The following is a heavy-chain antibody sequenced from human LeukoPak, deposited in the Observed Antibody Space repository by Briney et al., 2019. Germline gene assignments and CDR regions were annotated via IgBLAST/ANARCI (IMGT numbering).Heavy chain of an antibody. D-gene: IGHD4-17*01. CDR3: ARGQGTVTTH. J-gene: IGHJ4*02. CDR1: GGSFSGYY. CDR2: INHSGSA. Sequence: SETLSLTCAGSGGSFSGYYWTWIRQPPGKGLEWIGEINHSGSANYSPSLSSRVTISLDMSENQFSLKLTSVTAADTAVYYCARGQGTVTTHWGQGTLVTVSS. V-gene: IGHV4-34*01.